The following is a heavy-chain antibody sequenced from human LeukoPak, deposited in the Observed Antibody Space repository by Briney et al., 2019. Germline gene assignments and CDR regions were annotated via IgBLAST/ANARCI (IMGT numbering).Heavy chain of an antibody. J-gene: IGHJ4*02. CDR3: ASGWSLDY. V-gene: IGHV4-59*01. CDR1: GGSISSYY. CDR2: IYYSGST. D-gene: IGHD6-19*01. Sequence: SETLSLTCTVSGGSISSYYWSWIRQHSGKGLEWIGYIYYSGSTYYNPSLKSRVTISVDTSKNQFSLKLSSVTAADTAVYYCASGWSLDYWGQGTLVTVSS.